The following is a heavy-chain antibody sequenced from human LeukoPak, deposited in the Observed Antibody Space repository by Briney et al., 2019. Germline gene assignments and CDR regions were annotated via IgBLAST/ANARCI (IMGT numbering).Heavy chain of an antibody. V-gene: IGHV3-33*01. CDR3: ARDDGPNDY. CDR2: IWYDGSNK. Sequence: PGGSLRLSCAASGFTFSSYGMHWVRQVPGKGLEWVATIWYDGSNKNYADSVKGRFTISRDNSKNTLFLQMNSLRGEDTAVYYCARDDGPNDYWGQGTLVTVSS. CDR1: GFTFSSYG. J-gene: IGHJ4*02. D-gene: IGHD4/OR15-4a*01.